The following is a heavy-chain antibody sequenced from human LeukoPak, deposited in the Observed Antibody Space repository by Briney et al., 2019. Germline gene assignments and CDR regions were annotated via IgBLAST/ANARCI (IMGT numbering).Heavy chain of an antibody. CDR2: ISSSGSHT. J-gene: IGHJ4*02. CDR3: ARHPDGSLSLDY. D-gene: IGHD1-26*01. CDR1: GFSFSDYY. V-gene: IGHV3-11*03. Sequence: GGSLRLSCVASGFSFSDYYMSWIRQAPGKGLEWVSYISSSGSHTNYADSVTGRFTISRNNAKKSLHLQMNTLRAEDTAVYYCARHPDGSLSLDYWGQGTLVTVSS.